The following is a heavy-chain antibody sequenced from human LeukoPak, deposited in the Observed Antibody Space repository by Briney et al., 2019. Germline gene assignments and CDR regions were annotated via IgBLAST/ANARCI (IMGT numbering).Heavy chain of an antibody. CDR2: ISSSSSYI. V-gene: IGHV3-21*01. J-gene: IGHJ4*02. D-gene: IGHD6-13*01. Sequence: PGESLRLSCAAAGLTLASYPVNWVRQAPGELLEWVSSISSSSSYIYYADSVKGRFTISRDNAKNSLYLQMNSLRAEDTAVYYCARGIAAPIDYWGQGTLVTVSS. CDR3: ARGIAAPIDY. CDR1: GLTLASYP.